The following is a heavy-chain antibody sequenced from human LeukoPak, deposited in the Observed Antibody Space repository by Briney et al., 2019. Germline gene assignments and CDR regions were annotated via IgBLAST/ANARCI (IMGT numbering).Heavy chain of an antibody. V-gene: IGHV4-34*01. CDR1: GGSFSGYC. CDR3: ARGVRYYGSGSYYSTPLFDY. CDR2: INHSGST. J-gene: IGHJ4*02. D-gene: IGHD3-10*01. Sequence: SETLSLTCAVYGGSFSGYCWSWIRQPPGKGLEWIGEINHSGSTNYNPSLKSRVTISVDTSKNQFSLKLSSVTAADTAVYYCARGVRYYGSGSYYSTPLFDYWGQGTLVTVSS.